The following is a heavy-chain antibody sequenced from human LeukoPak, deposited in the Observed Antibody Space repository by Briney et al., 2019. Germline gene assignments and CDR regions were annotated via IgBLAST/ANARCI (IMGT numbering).Heavy chain of an antibody. CDR1: GGSISSSSYY. J-gene: IGHJ6*02. V-gene: IGHV4-39*07. D-gene: IGHD2-21*01. Sequence: PSETLSLTCTVSGGSISSSSYYWGWIRQPPGKGLEWIGSIYYSGSTYYNPSLKSRVTISVDTSKNQFSLKLSSVTAADTAVYYCARWPVIGMDVWGQGTTVTVSS. CDR3: ARWPVIGMDV. CDR2: IYYSGST.